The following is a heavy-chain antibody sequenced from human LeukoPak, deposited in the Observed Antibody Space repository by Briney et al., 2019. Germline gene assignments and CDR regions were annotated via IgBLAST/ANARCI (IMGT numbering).Heavy chain of an antibody. Sequence: GGSLRLSCGASGFTLTDYNMHWVRQAPGKGLEYVAFIRFDGTTEYYTDSVKGRFTMSRDKSKNMLYLQMNSLRGEDTAVYYCARGAAVALELWGQGTLVTVSS. CDR2: IRFDGTTE. J-gene: IGHJ4*02. CDR1: GFTLTDYN. D-gene: IGHD6-19*01. CDR3: ARGAAVALEL. V-gene: IGHV3-30*02.